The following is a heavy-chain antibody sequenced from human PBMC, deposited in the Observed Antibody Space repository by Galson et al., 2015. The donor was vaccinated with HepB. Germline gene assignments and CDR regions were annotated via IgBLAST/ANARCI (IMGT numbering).Heavy chain of an antibody. D-gene: IGHD2-15*01. Sequence: SLRLSCAASGFTFSSYAMHWVRQAPGKGLEWVAVISYDGSNKYYADSVKGRFTISRDNSKNTLYLQMNSLRAEDTAVYYCARGTVVAALYEVDYWGQGTLVTVSS. J-gene: IGHJ4*02. CDR3: ARGTVVAALYEVDY. CDR1: GFTFSSYA. V-gene: IGHV3-30-3*01. CDR2: ISYDGSNK.